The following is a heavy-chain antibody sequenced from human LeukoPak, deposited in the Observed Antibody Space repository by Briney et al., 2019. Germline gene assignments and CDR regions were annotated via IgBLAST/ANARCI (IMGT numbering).Heavy chain of an antibody. D-gene: IGHD6-13*01. V-gene: IGHV3-7*01. CDR1: GFTFSSYW. Sequence: GGSLRLSCVASGFTFSSYWMHCVRQAPGKGLEWVANIKQDGSEKYYVDSVKGRFTISRDNAKNSLFLQMNSLRAEDTAVYYCARDLAAAAGIFDYWGQGTLVTVSS. J-gene: IGHJ4*02. CDR2: IKQDGSEK. CDR3: ARDLAAAAGIFDY.